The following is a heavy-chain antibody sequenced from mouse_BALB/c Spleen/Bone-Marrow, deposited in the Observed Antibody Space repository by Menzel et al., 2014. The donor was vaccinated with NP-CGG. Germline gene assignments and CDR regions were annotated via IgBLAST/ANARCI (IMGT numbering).Heavy chain of an antibody. V-gene: IGHV14-3*02. J-gene: IGHJ2*01. CDR1: GFNIKDTY. Sequence: EVQLQQSGAERVKPGASVKLSCTAAGFNIKDTYMHWVKQRPEQGLEGIGRVDPANGNTKYDPKFQGKATITADTSSNTAYLQLSSLTSEDTAVYYCARYRLGTYFDYWGQGTTLTVSS. CDR3: ARYRLGTYFDY. D-gene: IGHD2-14*01. CDR2: VDPANGNT.